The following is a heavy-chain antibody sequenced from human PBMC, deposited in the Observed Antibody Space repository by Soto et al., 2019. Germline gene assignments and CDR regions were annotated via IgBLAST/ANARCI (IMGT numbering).Heavy chain of an antibody. CDR1: GFTVSSNY. J-gene: IGHJ6*02. Sequence: GGSLRLSCAASGFTVSSNYMSWVRQAPRKGLEWLSYISGDGNSIYYEDSVKGRFTISRDNAKNSLYLQLNSLRDEDTAVYYCARGFDLQYGLDVWGQGTTVTVSS. V-gene: IGHV3-11*04. CDR2: ISGDGNSI. D-gene: IGHD3-10*01. CDR3: ARGFDLQYGLDV.